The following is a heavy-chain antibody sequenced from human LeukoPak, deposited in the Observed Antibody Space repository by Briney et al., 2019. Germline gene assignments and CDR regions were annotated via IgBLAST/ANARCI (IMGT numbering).Heavy chain of an antibody. CDR1: GFTFSSYE. D-gene: IGHD3-10*01. V-gene: IGHV3-48*03. Sequence: GGSLRLSCAASGFTFSSYEMNWVRQAPGKGLEWVSYISTTGSSIYYADSVKGRFTISRDNAKNSLYLQMNSLRAEDTAVYYCARAPTYGSGSSFDYWGQGTLVTVSS. J-gene: IGHJ4*02. CDR2: ISTTGSSI. CDR3: ARAPTYGSGSSFDY.